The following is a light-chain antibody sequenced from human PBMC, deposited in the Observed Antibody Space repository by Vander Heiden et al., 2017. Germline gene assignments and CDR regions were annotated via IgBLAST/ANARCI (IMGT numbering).Light chain of an antibody. CDR2: DAS. CDR1: QIISSRY. J-gene: IGKJ1*01. V-gene: IGKV3D-20*01. Sequence: EIVLTQPPATLSLSPGERATISCGASQIISSRYLAWYQKRPGLAPRLLIYDASSRATGIPDRFSGSGSGTDFTLTISRLEPEDFAVYYCQQYDTSPRTFGQGTKVEIK. CDR3: QQYDTSPRT.